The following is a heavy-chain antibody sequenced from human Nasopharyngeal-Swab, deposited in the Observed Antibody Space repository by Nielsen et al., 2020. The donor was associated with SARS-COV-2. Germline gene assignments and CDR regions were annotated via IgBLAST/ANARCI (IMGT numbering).Heavy chain of an antibody. CDR1: GFTFNNYN. Sequence: GASLRLSCAASGFTFNNYNFNWVRQAPGKGLEWVSSISSSSSYIYYADSVKGRFTISRDNATNSLYLQMNSLRAEDTAVYYCARDGLDYDFWSAYFMDVWGQGTTVTVSS. V-gene: IGHV3-21*01. J-gene: IGHJ6*02. D-gene: IGHD3-3*01. CDR3: ARDGLDYDFWSAYFMDV. CDR2: ISSSSSYI.